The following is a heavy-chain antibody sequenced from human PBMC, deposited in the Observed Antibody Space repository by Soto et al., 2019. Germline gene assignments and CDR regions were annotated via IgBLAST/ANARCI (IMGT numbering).Heavy chain of an antibody. CDR2: IYTDGST. D-gene: IGHD3-3*01. CDR1: GFTFSSNY. V-gene: IGHV3-66*01. CDR3: ASRINYYGAYDF. J-gene: IGHJ4*02. Sequence: EVQLVESGGGLVQPGGSLRLTCAASGFTFSSNYMSWVRQAPGKGLEWVSIIYTDGSTYYADSVKGRFTLSRDDSKNTLYLQINSLRVEDTAVYYCASRINYYGAYDFWGQGTLVTVSS.